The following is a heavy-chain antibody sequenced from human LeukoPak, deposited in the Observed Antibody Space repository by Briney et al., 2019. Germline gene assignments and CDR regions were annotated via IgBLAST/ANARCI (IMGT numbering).Heavy chain of an antibody. CDR3: ARHSSTWYSAFDI. CDR2: IWFDGSNK. CDR1: GFTFSNYD. Sequence: GGSLRLSCAASGFTFSNYDMHWVRQAPGKGLEWVAVIWFDGSNKFYADSVKGRFTISRDNAKNSLYLQMNSLRAEDTAVYYCARHSSTWYSAFDIWGQGTMVTVSS. D-gene: IGHD6-13*01. V-gene: IGHV3-33*01. J-gene: IGHJ3*02.